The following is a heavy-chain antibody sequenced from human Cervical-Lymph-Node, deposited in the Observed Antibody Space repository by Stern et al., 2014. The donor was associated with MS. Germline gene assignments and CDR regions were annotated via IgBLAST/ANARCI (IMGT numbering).Heavy chain of an antibody. CDR3: ARGAARPAKWFDP. D-gene: IGHD6-6*01. CDR2: IIPNVGTA. V-gene: IGHV1-69*01. Sequence: QVQLLQPGAEVKKPGSSVKVSCKASGGTFSSYAISWVRQAPGQGLEWMGGIIPNVGTANYAQKFQGRVTITADESTSTAYMELSSLISEDTAVYYCARGAARPAKWFDPWGQGTLVTVSS. CDR1: GGTFSSYA. J-gene: IGHJ5*02.